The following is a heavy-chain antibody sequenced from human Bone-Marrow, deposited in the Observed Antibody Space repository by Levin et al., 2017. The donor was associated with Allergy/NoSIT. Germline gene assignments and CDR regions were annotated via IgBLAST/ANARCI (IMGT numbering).Heavy chain of an antibody. CDR2: ISSNGGST. J-gene: IGHJ3*02. Sequence: GGSLRLSCAASGVTFTTYAMSWVRQAPGKGLEWVSGISSNGGSTYYADSVKGRFTISRDNSKNTVYLQMNSLRADDTAIYYCAKDWGYTVTHAFDIWGQGTMVTVSS. V-gene: IGHV3-23*01. D-gene: IGHD2-2*02. CDR1: GVTFTTYA. CDR3: AKDWGYTVTHAFDI.